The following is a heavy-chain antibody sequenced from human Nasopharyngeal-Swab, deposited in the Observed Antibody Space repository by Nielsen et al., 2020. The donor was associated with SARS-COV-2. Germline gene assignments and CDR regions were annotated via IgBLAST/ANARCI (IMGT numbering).Heavy chain of an antibody. Sequence: GGSLRLSCAASGFTVCSNYMSWVRQAPGKGLEWVSVIYRGGSTYYADSVKGRFTISRDNSKNTLYLQMNSLRAEDTAVYYCARGGGDDYVWGSYNYYFDYWGQGTLVTVSS. CDR3: ARGGGDDYVWGSYNYYFDY. D-gene: IGHD3-16*01. J-gene: IGHJ4*02. CDR2: IYRGGST. CDR1: GFTVCSNY. V-gene: IGHV3-53*01.